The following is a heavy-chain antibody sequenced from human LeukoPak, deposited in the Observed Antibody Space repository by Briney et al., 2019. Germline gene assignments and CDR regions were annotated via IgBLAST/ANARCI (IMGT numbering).Heavy chain of an antibody. CDR3: ARAEGWLQLDY. Sequence: SVKVSCKASGYTFTGYYMHWVRQAPGQGLEWMGRIIPILGIANYAQKFQGRVTITADKSTSTAYMELSSLRSEDTAVYYCARAEGWLQLDYWGQGTLVTVSS. J-gene: IGHJ4*02. CDR1: GYTFTGYY. V-gene: IGHV1-69*04. CDR2: IIPILGIA. D-gene: IGHD5-24*01.